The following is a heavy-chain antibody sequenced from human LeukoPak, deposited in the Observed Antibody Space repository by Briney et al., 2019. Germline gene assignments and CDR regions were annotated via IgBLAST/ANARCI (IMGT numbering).Heavy chain of an antibody. Sequence: PSETLSLTCAVYGGSFSGYYWSWIRQHPGKGLEWIGYIFYSGSTYYNPSLKSRLNISVDTSKNQFSLMLTSVTAADTAVYYCARDLRGIRGVGSNWFDPWGQGTLVTVSS. J-gene: IGHJ5*02. CDR2: IFYSGST. V-gene: IGHV4-34*09. CDR1: GGSFSGYY. D-gene: IGHD3-10*01. CDR3: ARDLRGIRGVGSNWFDP.